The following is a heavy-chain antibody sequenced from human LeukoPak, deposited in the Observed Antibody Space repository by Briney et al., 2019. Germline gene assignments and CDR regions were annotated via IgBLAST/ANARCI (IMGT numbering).Heavy chain of an antibody. CDR2: ISYEGSNK. J-gene: IGHJ4*02. D-gene: IGHD6-19*01. CDR3: ARDPTSGSAAFDY. Sequence: EPGRSLRLSCAASGFTFSSYAMHGVRQAPGKGREGVAVISYEGSNKYYADCVKGRFTISRDNSKNTLYLQMNSLRAEDTAVYYCARDPTSGSAAFDYWGQGTLVTVSS. CDR1: GFTFSSYA. V-gene: IGHV3-30*04.